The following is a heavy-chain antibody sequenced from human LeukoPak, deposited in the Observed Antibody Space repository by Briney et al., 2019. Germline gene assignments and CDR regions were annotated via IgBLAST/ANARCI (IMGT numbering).Heavy chain of an antibody. V-gene: IGHV1-24*01. J-gene: IGHJ4*02. D-gene: IGHD2-15*01. Sequence: ASVKVSCKVSGHSLTELSMHWVRQAPGKGLEWMGGFDPEYGETIYAQKFQGRVTMTEDTATDTAYMDLSSLKSEDTAVYYCSRDSGYCSGGSCWYFDFWGQGTLVTVSA. CDR2: FDPEYGET. CDR3: SRDSGYCSGGSCWYFDF. CDR1: GHSLTELS.